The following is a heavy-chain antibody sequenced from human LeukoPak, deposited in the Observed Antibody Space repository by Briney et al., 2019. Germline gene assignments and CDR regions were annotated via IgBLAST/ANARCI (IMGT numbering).Heavy chain of an antibody. Sequence: GGSLRLSCAASGFTFSSYGMHWVRQAPGKGLEGVAFIRYDGSKKNYADSVKGRFTISRDNSKNTLYLQMNSLRAEDTAVYYCAKGPGGEVLPDYWGQGTLVTVSS. D-gene: IGHD3-10*01. CDR1: GFTFSSYG. J-gene: IGHJ4*02. V-gene: IGHV3-30*02. CDR2: IRYDGSKK. CDR3: AKGPGGEVLPDY.